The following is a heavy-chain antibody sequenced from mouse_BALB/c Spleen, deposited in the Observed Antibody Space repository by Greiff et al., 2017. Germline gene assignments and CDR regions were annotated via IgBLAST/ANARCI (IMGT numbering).Heavy chain of an antibody. Sequence: EVKVVESGGGLVQPGGSLRLSCATSGFTFSDFYMEWVRQPPGKRLEWIAASRNKANDYTTEYSASVKGRFIVSRDTSQSILYLQMNALRAEDTAIYYCAGVDVYYGYAMDYWGQGPSVTVSS. J-gene: IGHJ4*01. CDR1: GFTFSDFY. CDR3: AGVDVYYGYAMDY. D-gene: IGHD2-3*01. V-gene: IGHV7-1*02. CDR2: SRNKANDYTT.